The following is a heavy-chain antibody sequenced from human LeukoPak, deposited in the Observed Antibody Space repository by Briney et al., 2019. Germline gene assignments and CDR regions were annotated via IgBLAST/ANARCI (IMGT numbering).Heavy chain of an antibody. D-gene: IGHD3-10*01. CDR3: TSYYGSGKRAFDI. CDR1: GFTFSGSA. J-gene: IGHJ3*02. Sequence: SGGSLRLSCAASGFTFSGSAMHWVRQASGKGLEWVGRIRSKANSYATAYAASVKGRFTISRDDSKNTAYLQMNSLKTEDTDVYYCTSYYGSGKRAFDIWGQGTMVTVSS. CDR2: IRSKANSYAT. V-gene: IGHV3-73*01.